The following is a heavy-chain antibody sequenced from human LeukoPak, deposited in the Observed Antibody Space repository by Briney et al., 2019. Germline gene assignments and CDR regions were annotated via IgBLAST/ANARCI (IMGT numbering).Heavy chain of an antibody. Sequence: NPSETLSLTCSVSGDSISPYYWSWIRQAPGKGLEWIGHVSYNGRTNYNPSLKSRATISLGTSKSHFSLILTSMTPADTAIYYCAREHGSWSYRSHFFVDVWGKGTTVTVSS. D-gene: IGHD5-18*01. CDR1: GDSISPYY. J-gene: IGHJ6*04. V-gene: IGHV4-59*01. CDR2: VSYNGRT. CDR3: AREHGSWSYRSHFFVDV.